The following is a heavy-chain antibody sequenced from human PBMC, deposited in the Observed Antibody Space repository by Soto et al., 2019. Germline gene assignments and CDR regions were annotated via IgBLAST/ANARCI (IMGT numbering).Heavy chain of an antibody. V-gene: IGHV4-31*03. J-gene: IGHJ4*02. D-gene: IGHD3-22*01. CDR2: IYYSGST. Sequence: SETLSLTCTVSGGSISSGGYYWSWIRQHPGKGLEWIGYIYYSGSTYYNPSLKSRVTISVDTSKNQFSLKLSSVTAADTAVYYCARTDGYCDSSGYCFDYWGQGTLVTVSS. CDR3: ARTDGYCDSSGYCFDY. CDR1: GGSISSGGYY.